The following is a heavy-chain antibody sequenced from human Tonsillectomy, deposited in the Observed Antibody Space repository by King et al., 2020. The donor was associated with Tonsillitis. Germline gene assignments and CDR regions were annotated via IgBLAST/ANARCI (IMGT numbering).Heavy chain of an antibody. D-gene: IGHD4-23*01. V-gene: IGHV4-39*01. J-gene: IGHJ4*02. CDR2: MYSGGTI. Sequence: QLQESGPGVVKPSETLSLTCIVSGGSLSSGDHYWAWIRQPPGKGLEWIGYMYSGGTIFYNPSLKNRITVSGATSENRVSLKLTSVTAADTAVYFCARYVSGNFDYWGQGGLVTVSS. CDR1: GGSLSSGDHY. CDR3: ARYVSGNFDY.